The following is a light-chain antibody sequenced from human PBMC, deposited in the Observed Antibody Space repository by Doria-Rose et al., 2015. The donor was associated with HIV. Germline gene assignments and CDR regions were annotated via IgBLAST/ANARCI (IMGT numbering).Light chain of an antibody. Sequence: TQSPGTLSLSPGERATLSCRASQSFSSTHLAWYQQKPGQAPSLLIYDGSTRATGISDRFSASGSGTDFTLTINRLEPEDFALYYCHQYGTSWTFGQGTKVEI. CDR1: QSFSSTH. CDR3: HQYGTSWT. CDR2: DGS. V-gene: IGKV3-20*01. J-gene: IGKJ1*01.